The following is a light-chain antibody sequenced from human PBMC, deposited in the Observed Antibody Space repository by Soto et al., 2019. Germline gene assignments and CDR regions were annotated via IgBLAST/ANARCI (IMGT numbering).Light chain of an antibody. J-gene: IGKJ2*01. V-gene: IGKV1-16*01. CDR1: QGISTY. Sequence: DIQMTQSPSSLSASVGDRVTITCRASQGISTYLAWFQQKPGPAPKSLIYAASSLQSGVPSRFSGSGSGTDFTLTISSLQPADFAIYSCQQYDTYPRTFGQGTKLEI. CDR2: AAS. CDR3: QQYDTYPRT.